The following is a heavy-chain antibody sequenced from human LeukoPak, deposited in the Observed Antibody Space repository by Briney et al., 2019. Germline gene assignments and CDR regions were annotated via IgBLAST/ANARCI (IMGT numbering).Heavy chain of an antibody. D-gene: IGHD5-12*01. J-gene: IGHJ4*02. V-gene: IGHV3-64D*06. CDR1: KFTFNTYA. Sequence: GGSLRLSCSASKFTFNTYAIHWVRQAPGKGLEYVSAISTDGGGTYYADSVKGRFTISRDNSKNTLSLQMSSLRAEDTAVYHCVKYHNSRYSVWGQGTLVTVSS. CDR3: VKYHNSRYSV. CDR2: ISTDGGGT.